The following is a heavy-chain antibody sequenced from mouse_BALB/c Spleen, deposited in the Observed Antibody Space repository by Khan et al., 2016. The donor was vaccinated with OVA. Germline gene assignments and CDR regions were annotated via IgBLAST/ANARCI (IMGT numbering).Heavy chain of an antibody. V-gene: IGHV2-6*02. D-gene: IGHD1-1*01. CDR3: ARGIYYFGSRYMDY. J-gene: IGHJ4*01. CDR1: GFSLPSYG. Sequence: QVRLKQSGPGLVAPSQSLSITCTVSGFSLPSYGVHWVRQPPGKGLEWLVGIWSDGFTTYNSALKSRLIISKDNSKRQLFLKMNSLQTDDTAMYYFARGIYYFGSRYMDYWGQGTSVTVSS. CDR2: IWSDGFT.